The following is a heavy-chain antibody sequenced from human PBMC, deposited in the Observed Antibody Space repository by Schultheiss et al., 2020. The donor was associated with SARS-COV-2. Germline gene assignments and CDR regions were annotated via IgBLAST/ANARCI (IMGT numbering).Heavy chain of an antibody. D-gene: IGHD3-10*01. V-gene: IGHV4-59*12. CDR2: IYYSGST. CDR3: ARSWFGDMS. CDR1: GGSFSSYY. Sequence: GSLRLSWAVYGGSFSSYYWSWIRQPPGKGLEWIGYIYYSGSTNYNPSLKSRVTISVDTSKNQFSLKLSAVTAADTAVYYCARSWFGDMSWGQGTLVTVSS. J-gene: IGHJ4*02.